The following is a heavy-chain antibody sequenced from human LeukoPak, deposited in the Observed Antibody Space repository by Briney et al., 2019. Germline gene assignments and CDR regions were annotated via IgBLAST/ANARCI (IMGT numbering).Heavy chain of an antibody. V-gene: IGHV1-69*13. Sequence: SVKVSCKASGGTFRSYAMSGVRQAPGQGLEWMGGIIPIFGTANHAQKFQGRVTITADESTSTAYMELSSLRSEDTAVYYCARAGTRRGDGMDVWGKGTTVTVSS. CDR3: ARAGTRRGDGMDV. J-gene: IGHJ6*04. D-gene: IGHD6-13*01. CDR1: GGTFRSYA. CDR2: IIPIFGTA.